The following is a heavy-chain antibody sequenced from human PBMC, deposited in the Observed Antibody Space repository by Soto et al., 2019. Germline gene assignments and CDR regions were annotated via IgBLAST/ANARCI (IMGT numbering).Heavy chain of an antibody. CDR3: AKAVEWEVVSHDWFDP. D-gene: IGHD1-26*01. V-gene: IGHV3-23*01. CDR1: GFTFSSYV. J-gene: IGHJ5*02. Sequence: ELQLLESGGGLVQPGGSLRLSCAASGFTFSSYVMAWVRQAPGKGLEWVSLISGTGGSTDYADFVKGRFTISRDNPKNTLYLQMNSLRVEDTAVYYCAKAVEWEVVSHDWFDPWGQGTLVTVSS. CDR2: ISGTGGST.